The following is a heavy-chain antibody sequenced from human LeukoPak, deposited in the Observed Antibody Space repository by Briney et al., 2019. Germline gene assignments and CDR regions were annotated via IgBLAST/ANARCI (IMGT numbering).Heavy chain of an antibody. Sequence: ASVKVSCKASGYTFTSYAMHWVRQAPGQRLEWMGWINAGNGNTKYSQKFQGRVTITRDTSASTAYMELSGLRSEDTAVYYCAREGIYSSGWHGNFDYWGQGTLVTVSS. V-gene: IGHV1-3*01. CDR3: AREGIYSSGWHGNFDY. CDR2: INAGNGNT. D-gene: IGHD6-19*01. CDR1: GYTFTSYA. J-gene: IGHJ4*02.